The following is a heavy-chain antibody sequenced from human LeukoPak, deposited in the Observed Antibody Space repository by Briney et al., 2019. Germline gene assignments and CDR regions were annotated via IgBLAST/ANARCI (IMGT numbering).Heavy chain of an antibody. CDR2: IYYSGST. V-gene: IGHV4-59*08. J-gene: IGHJ3*02. Sequence: PSETLSLTCTVSGGSIRSYYWSWIRQPPGKGLEWIGYIYYSGSTNYSPSLKSRVTISVDTSKNQFSLKLSSVTAADTAVYYGAMVRGVVSAFDIWGQGTMVTVSS. D-gene: IGHD3-10*01. CDR1: GGSIRSYY. CDR3: AMVRGVVSAFDI.